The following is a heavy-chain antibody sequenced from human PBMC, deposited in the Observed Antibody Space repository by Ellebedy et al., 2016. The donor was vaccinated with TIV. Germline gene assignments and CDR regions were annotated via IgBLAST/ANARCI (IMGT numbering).Heavy chain of an antibody. D-gene: IGHD1-1*01. CDR2: VSERDGRT. J-gene: IGHJ4*01. Sequence: PGGSLRLSCAASGFTFSDYVMAWVRQVPGKGLEWVSAVSERDGRTFYADSVKGRFSISRDNFDNTLFLNMHSLTAGDTAVYYCTKRADNWGFFDYWGHGTLVTVSS. V-gene: IGHV3-23*01. CDR1: GFTFSDYV. CDR3: TKRADNWGFFDY.